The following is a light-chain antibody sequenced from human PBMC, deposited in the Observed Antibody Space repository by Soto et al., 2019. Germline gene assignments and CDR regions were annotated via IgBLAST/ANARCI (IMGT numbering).Light chain of an antibody. J-gene: IGKJ1*01. V-gene: IGKV3-11*01. CDR2: YMS. CDR3: HQRQSWPRT. Sequence: IVLTQSPGTLSLSPGERTTLSCRASQYVGTRLAWYQHKPGQAPRLLIYYMSKRATGIPARFSGSGSGTDFTLTISNLAPEDFGVYYCHQRQSWPRTLGQGTKVDIK. CDR1: QYVGTR.